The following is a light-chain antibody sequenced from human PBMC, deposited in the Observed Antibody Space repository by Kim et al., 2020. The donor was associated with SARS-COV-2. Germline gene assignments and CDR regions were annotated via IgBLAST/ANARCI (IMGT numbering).Light chain of an antibody. Sequence: PGERATLPGRASQSVKSHLGWYQQKPGQAPRLLMYDVSNRATGIPARFSGSGFGTDFTLTISSLEPEEFAVYYCQQHSDWPPSLTFGGGTKVDIK. CDR2: DVS. J-gene: IGKJ4*01. CDR1: QSVKSH. V-gene: IGKV3-11*01. CDR3: QQHSDWPPSLT.